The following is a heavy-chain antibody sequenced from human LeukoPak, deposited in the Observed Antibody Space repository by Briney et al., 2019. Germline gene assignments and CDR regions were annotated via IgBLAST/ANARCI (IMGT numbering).Heavy chain of an antibody. V-gene: IGHV4-39*01. CDR1: GGSLSSSSYH. D-gene: IGHD3-16*01. CDR3: ARHFSFGGVISGMDV. Sequence: SPSETLSLTCTVSGGSLSSSSYHWGWIRQPPGKGLEWIGNIYYSGSTYYKPSLKSRVTISIDTSKKQFSLKLTSVNTSDTAVYYCARHFSFGGVISGMDVWGQGTTVTVSS. J-gene: IGHJ6*02. CDR2: IYYSGST.